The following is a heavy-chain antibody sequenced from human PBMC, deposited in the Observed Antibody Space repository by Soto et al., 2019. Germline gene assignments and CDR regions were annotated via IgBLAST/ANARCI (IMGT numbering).Heavy chain of an antibody. CDR1: GYSFTSYW. CDR3: ARRPVSRIVGAAFDY. D-gene: IGHD1-26*01. V-gene: IGHV5-51*01. CDR2: IYPGDSDT. Sequence: EVQLVQSGAEVKKPGESLKISCKGSGYSFTSYWIGWVRQMPGKGLEWMGIIYPGDSDTRYSPSFQGQVTISADKSISTAYLQWSSLKASDTAMYYCARRPVSRIVGAAFDYWGQGTLVTVSS. J-gene: IGHJ4*02.